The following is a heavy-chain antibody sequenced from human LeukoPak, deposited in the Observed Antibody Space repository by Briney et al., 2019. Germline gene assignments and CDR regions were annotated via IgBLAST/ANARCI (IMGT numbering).Heavy chain of an antibody. CDR1: GGSISSSYW. D-gene: IGHD3-10*01. Sequence: PSETLSLTCGVSGGSISSSYWWSWVRQPPGKGLEWIGEIYHSGSTNYNPSLKSRVTISVDKSKNQFSLNLSSVTAADTAVYYCASLGELYSDYWGQGTLVTVSS. J-gene: IGHJ4*02. CDR3: ASLGELYSDY. CDR2: IYHSGST. V-gene: IGHV4-4*02.